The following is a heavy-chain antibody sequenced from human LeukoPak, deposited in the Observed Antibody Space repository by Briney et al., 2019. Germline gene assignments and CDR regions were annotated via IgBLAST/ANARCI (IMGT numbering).Heavy chain of an antibody. D-gene: IGHD4-17*01. CDR3: AGDYGDYYFDY. CDR1: GGSFSGYY. J-gene: IGHJ4*02. V-gene: IGHV4-34*01. Sequence: SETLSLTCAVYGGSFSGYYWSWIRQPPGKGLEWIGEINHSGSTNYNPSLKSRVTISVDTSKNQFSLKLSSVTAADTAVYFCAGDYGDYYFDYWGQGTLVTVSS. CDR2: INHSGST.